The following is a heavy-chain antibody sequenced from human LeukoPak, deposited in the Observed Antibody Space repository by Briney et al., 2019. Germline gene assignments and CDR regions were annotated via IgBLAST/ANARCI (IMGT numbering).Heavy chain of an antibody. J-gene: IGHJ4*02. Sequence: SETLXLTCTVSGGSISSYYWSWIRQPPGKGLEWIGYIYYSGNTNYNPSLKSRVSISVDTSKNQFSLKLSSVTAADTAVYYCARQGSSGYWLDYWGQGTLVTVSS. CDR2: IYYSGNT. V-gene: IGHV4-59*08. CDR1: GGSISSYY. CDR3: ARQGSSGYWLDY. D-gene: IGHD3-22*01.